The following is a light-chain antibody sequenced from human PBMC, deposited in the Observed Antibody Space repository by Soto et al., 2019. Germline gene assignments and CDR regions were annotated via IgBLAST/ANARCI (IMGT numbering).Light chain of an antibody. V-gene: IGKV1-5*01. CDR3: QQYANSVA. CDR2: DAS. Sequence: DIPMTQSPSTLSAFVGDQVSITCRASQNINNWLAWYQQKAEKAPKLLIFDASTLESGVPSRFSGTGSGTEFTLTISSLQPGDFATYYCQQYANSVAFGQGTKVETK. CDR1: QNINNW. J-gene: IGKJ1*01.